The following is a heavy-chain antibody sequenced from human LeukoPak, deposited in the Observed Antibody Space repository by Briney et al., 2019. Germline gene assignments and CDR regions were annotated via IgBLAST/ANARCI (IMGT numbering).Heavy chain of an antibody. D-gene: IGHD2-21*02. Sequence: SVKVSCKASGGTFSTYAISWVRQAPGQGLEWMGGIMPILATANYAQKFQGRVTITADESTSTAYMELSSLRSEDTAVYYCATSPTSDSPGYWGQGTLVTVSS. CDR2: IMPILATA. CDR1: GGTFSTYA. CDR3: ATSPTSDSPGY. J-gene: IGHJ4*02. V-gene: IGHV1-69*13.